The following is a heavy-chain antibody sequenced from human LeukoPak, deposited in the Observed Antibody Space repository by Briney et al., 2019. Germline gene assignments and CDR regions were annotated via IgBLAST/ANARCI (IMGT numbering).Heavy chain of an antibody. Sequence: GGSLRLSCAASGFTVSSNYMSWVRQAPGKGLEWVSVIYSGGSTYYADSVKGRFTISRDNSKNTLYLQMNSLRAEDTAVYYCARDRVDSSGYYYVDYRGQGTLVTVSS. D-gene: IGHD3-22*01. CDR2: IYSGGST. J-gene: IGHJ4*02. CDR1: GFTVSSNY. CDR3: ARDRVDSSGYYYVDY. V-gene: IGHV3-53*01.